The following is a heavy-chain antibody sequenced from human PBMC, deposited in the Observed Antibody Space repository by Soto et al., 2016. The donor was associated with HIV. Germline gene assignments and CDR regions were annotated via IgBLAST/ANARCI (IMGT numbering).Heavy chain of an antibody. CDR2: IYYSGKT. CDR1: GGSINSHH. J-gene: IGHJ3*02. CDR3: ARTNAFDI. V-gene: IGHV4-59*11. Sequence: QVQLQESGPRLVKPSETLSLTCTVSGGSINSHHWNWIRQPPGKGLEWIGCIYYSGKTYYNPSLKSRVTISIDTSKNQFSLNRSSVTDADTAIYYCARTNAFDIWGQGTSGHRLF.